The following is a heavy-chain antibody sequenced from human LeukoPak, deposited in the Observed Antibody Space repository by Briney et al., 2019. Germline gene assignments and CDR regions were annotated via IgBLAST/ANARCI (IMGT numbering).Heavy chain of an antibody. CDR3: ARDRIAAAAYFDY. J-gene: IGHJ4*02. CDR1: GFTFSSYG. Sequence: GGSLRLSCAASGFTFSSYGMHWVRQAPGKGLEWVAVIWYDGSNKYYADSVKGRFTISRDNSKNTLYLQMNSLRVEDTAVYYCARDRIAAAAYFDYWGQGTLVTVSS. V-gene: IGHV3-33*01. D-gene: IGHD6-13*01. CDR2: IWYDGSNK.